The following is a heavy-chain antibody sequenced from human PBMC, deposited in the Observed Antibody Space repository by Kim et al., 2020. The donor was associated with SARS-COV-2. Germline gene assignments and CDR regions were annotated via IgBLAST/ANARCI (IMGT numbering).Heavy chain of an antibody. D-gene: IGHD6-13*01. CDR1: GGSFSGYY. CDR2: INHSGST. CDR3: ARGSEAAEENSYYYYGMDV. V-gene: IGHV4-34*01. J-gene: IGHJ6*02. Sequence: SETLSLTCAVYGGSFSGYYWSWIRQPPGKGLEWIGEINHSGSTNYNPSLKSRVTISVDTSKNQFSLKLSSVTAADTAVYYCARGSEAAEENSYYYYGMDVWGQGTTVTVSS.